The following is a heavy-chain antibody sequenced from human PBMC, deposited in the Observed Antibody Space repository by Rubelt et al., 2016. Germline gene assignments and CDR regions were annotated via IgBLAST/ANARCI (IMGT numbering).Heavy chain of an antibody. CDR1: GFSFSGYS. CDR2: ISARSSTI. Sequence: EVQLVESGGGLVQPGGSLRLSCVASGFSFSGYSMNWVRQAPGRGLEWVSYISARSSTIYYAESVKGRFTISRDNDKNSLYLQMESLRDDDTAVYYCARDNVVVVAVHAFDIWGQGTMVTVS. CDR3: ARDNVVVVAVHAFDI. D-gene: IGHD2-21*02. V-gene: IGHV3-48*02. J-gene: IGHJ3*02.